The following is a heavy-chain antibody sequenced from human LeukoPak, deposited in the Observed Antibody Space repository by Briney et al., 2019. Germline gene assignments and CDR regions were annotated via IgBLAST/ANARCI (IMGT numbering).Heavy chain of an antibody. D-gene: IGHD1-1*01. CDR3: ARHYQLDY. CDR2: INNDGSST. Sequence: GSLRLSCAVSGFTFSSHWMFWVRQVPGKGLEWVSQINNDGSSTTYADSVKGRFTISRDNAKNTLFLQMNSLRAEDTAVYFCARHYQLDYWGQGTLVTVSS. CDR1: GFTFSSHW. V-gene: IGHV3-74*01. J-gene: IGHJ4*02.